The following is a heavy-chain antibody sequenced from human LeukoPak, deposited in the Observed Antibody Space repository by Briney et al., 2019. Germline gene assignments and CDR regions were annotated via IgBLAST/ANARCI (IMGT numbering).Heavy chain of an antibody. CDR1: GFTFSSYA. CDR2: ILGSGGST. D-gene: IGHD6-19*01. CDR3: AKGYSAWFFDY. J-gene: IGHJ4*02. Sequence: GGSLRLSCAASGFTFSSYAMSWVRQAPGKGLEWVSSILGSGGSTNYADSVKGRFTISRDNSKNTLFLEMNSLRAEDTAVYYCAKGYSAWFFDYWGQGTLVTVSS. V-gene: IGHV3-23*01.